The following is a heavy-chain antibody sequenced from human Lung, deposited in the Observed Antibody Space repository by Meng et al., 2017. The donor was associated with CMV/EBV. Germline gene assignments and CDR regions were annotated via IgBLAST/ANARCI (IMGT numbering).Heavy chain of an antibody. D-gene: IGHD3-3*01. CDR1: GYPFTFYC. V-gene: IGHV1-2*02. J-gene: IGHJ4*02. CDR3: ARGGKDDSGEFDY. Sequence: RASGYPFTFYCMHWVRQAPGQRLEWMGWINPNTGDTNYAQNFQGRFIITRDTSISTAYLEIYSLRAGDTALYYCARGGKDDSGEFDYWGQGTLVTVSS. CDR2: INPNTGDT.